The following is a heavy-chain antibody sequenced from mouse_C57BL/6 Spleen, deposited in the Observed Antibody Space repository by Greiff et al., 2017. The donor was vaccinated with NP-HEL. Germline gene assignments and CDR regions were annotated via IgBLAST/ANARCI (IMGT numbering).Heavy chain of an antibody. J-gene: IGHJ4*01. CDR3: ARERESKGGYYAMDY. CDR2: ISDGGSYT. D-gene: IGHD2-5*01. V-gene: IGHV5-4*01. CDR1: GFTFSSYA. Sequence: EVHLVESGGGLVKPGGSLKLSCAASGFTFSSYAMSWVRQTPEKRLEWVATISDGGSYTYYPDNVKGRFTISRDNAKNNLYLQMSHLKSEDTAMYYCARERESKGGYYAMDYWGQGTSVTVSS.